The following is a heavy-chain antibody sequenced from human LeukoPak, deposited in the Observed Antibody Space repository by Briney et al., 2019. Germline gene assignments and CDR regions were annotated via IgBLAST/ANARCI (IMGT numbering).Heavy chain of an antibody. CDR2: FYTSGST. CDR3: AREALIEGFYYYMDV. J-gene: IGHJ6*03. Sequence: PSETLSLTCTVSGDSISSFYWSWIRQPAGKGLEWIGRFYTSGSTNYNPSLKSRVTMSVDTSKNQFSLKLSSVTAADTAVYYCAREALIEGFYYYMDVWGKGTTVTVSS. CDR1: GDSISSFY. D-gene: IGHD3-22*01. V-gene: IGHV4-4*07.